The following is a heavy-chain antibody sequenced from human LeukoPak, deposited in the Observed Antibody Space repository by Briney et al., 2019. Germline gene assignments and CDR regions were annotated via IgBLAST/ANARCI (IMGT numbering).Heavy chain of an antibody. CDR2: IDPSDSYT. Sequence: GESLKISCQGSGYSFTSYWISWVRQMPGKGLEWMGRIDPSDSYTNYSPSFQGHVTISADKSISTAYLQWSSLKASDTAMYYCAVYDRDAGYSYGSPFDYWGQGTLVTVSS. CDR3: AVYDRDAGYSYGSPFDY. V-gene: IGHV5-10-1*01. J-gene: IGHJ4*02. D-gene: IGHD5-18*01. CDR1: GYSFTSYW.